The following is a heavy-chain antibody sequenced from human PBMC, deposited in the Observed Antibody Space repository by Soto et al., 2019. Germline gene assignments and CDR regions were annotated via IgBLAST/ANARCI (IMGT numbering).Heavy chain of an antibody. J-gene: IGHJ4*02. V-gene: IGHV3-23*01. CDR1: GFTFSTYA. Sequence: EVQLLESGGGLVQPGGSLRLSCAASGFTFSTYAMTWVRQAPGKGLEWVSTITGRGDRTYYADSVRGRFSISRDQSNNTLFLQMNSLRAGDTALYYCARESEDLTSNFDYWGQGTLVTVSS. CDR3: ARESEDLTSNFDY. CDR2: ITGRGDRT.